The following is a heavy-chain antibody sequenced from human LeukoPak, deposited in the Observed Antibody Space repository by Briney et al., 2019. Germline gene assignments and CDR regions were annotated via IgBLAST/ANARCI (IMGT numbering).Heavy chain of an antibody. CDR2: INHSGST. V-gene: IGHV4-34*01. CDR3: ARRPRRYSSSWYAGWFDP. Sequence: SETLSLTCAVYGGSFSGYYWSWIRQPPGKGLEWIGEINHSGSTNYNPSLKSRVTISVDTSKNQFSLKLSSVTAADTAVYYCARRPRRYSSSWYAGWFDPWGQGTLVTVSS. CDR1: GGSFSGYY. J-gene: IGHJ5*02. D-gene: IGHD6-13*01.